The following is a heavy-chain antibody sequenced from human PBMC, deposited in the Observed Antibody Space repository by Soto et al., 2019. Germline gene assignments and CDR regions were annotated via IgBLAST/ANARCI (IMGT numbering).Heavy chain of an antibody. CDR2: IYYSGST. CDR1: GGSISSGGYY. D-gene: IGHD3-22*01. Sequence: SETLSLTCTVSGGSISSGGYYWSWIRQHPGKGLEWIGYIYYSGSTYYNPSLKSRVTISVDTSKNQFSLKLSSVTAADTAVYYCARVRGGTMIVVVMAFDYWGQGTLVTVS. J-gene: IGHJ4*02. V-gene: IGHV4-31*03. CDR3: ARVRGGTMIVVVMAFDY.